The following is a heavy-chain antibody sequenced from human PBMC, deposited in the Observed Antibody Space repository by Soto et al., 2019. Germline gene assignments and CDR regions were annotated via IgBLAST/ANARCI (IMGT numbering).Heavy chain of an antibody. CDR2: IYYSGST. V-gene: IGHV4-30-4*01. J-gene: IGHJ4*02. CDR1: GGSISSGDYY. CDR3: ARVKGYCSGGSCYERYDY. D-gene: IGHD2-15*01. Sequence: QVQLQESGPGLVKPSQTLSLTCTVSGGSISSGDYYWSWIRQSPGKGLEWIGYIYYSGSTYYNPSLKSRVTISVDTSKNQFSLKLSSVTAADTAVYYCARVKGYCSGGSCYERYDYWGQGTLVTVSS.